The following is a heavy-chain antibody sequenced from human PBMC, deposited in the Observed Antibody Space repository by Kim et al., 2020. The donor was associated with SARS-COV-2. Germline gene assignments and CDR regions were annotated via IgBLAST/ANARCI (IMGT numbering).Heavy chain of an antibody. CDR3: TSGGNYYYYGMDV. Sequence: GGSLRLSCAAYGFTFSGSAMHWVRQASGKGLEWVGRIRSKANSYATAYAASVKGRFTNSRDDSKNTACLQMNSLKTEDTAVYYCTSGGNYYYYGMDVWGQGTTVTVSS. CDR1: GFTFSGSA. J-gene: IGHJ6*02. V-gene: IGHV3-73*01. D-gene: IGHD3-16*01. CDR2: IRSKANSYAT.